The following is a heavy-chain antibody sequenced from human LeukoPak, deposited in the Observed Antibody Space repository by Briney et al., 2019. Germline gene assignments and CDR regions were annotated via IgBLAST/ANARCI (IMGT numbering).Heavy chain of an antibody. D-gene: IGHD3-10*01. Sequence: GASVKVSCKASGGTFSSYAISWVRQAPGQGLEWMGGIIPIFGTANYAQKFQGRVTVTADESTSAAYMELSSLRSEDTAVYYCASELGRIPMVRGVIIMYGMDVWGQGTTVTVSS. J-gene: IGHJ6*02. V-gene: IGHV1-69*13. CDR1: GGTFSSYA. CDR2: IIPIFGTA. CDR3: ASELGRIPMVRGVIIMYGMDV.